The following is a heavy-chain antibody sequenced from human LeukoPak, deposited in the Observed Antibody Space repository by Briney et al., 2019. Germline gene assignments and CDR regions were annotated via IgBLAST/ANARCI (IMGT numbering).Heavy chain of an antibody. CDR3: ARSGTYQYSSTSDY. D-gene: IGHD6-13*01. J-gene: IGHJ4*02. CDR2: IDHSGTT. V-gene: IGHV4-34*01. Sequence: SETPSLTCAVYGASFRNYYWSWIRQTPGKGLEWIGEIDHSGTTNYNPSLKSRVTISLDTSKNQFSLKVTSVTAADTAVYFCARSGTYQYSSTSDYWGQGTLVTVSS. CDR1: GASFRNYY.